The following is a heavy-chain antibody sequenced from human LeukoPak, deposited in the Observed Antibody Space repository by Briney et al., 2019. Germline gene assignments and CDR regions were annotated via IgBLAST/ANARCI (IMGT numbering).Heavy chain of an antibody. V-gene: IGHV3-13*01. J-gene: IGHJ5*02. CDR2: IATAGDT. Sequence: GGSLRLSCAGSGCTLNRYDIHWVRQATGKGLEWVSAIATAGDTYYAGSVKGRFTISRENAKNSLYLQMNSLRAGDTAVYYCARGVDGFDPWGQGTLVTVSS. CDR1: GCTLNRYD. CDR3: ARGVDGFDP.